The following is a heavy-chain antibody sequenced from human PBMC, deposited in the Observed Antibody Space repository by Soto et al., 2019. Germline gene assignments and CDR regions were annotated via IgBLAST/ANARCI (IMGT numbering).Heavy chain of an antibody. CDR3: ARRWGSAADY. V-gene: IGHV4-59*08. Sequence: QVPLQESGPGLVKPSETLSLTCTVSGGSISSYYWSWIRQPPGKGLEWIGYIYYSGSTNYNPSRKSRVTISVDTTKNQFSLKLSSVTAADTAVYYCARRWGSAADYWGQGTLVTVSS. D-gene: IGHD2-15*01. CDR2: IYYSGST. J-gene: IGHJ4*02. CDR1: GGSISSYY.